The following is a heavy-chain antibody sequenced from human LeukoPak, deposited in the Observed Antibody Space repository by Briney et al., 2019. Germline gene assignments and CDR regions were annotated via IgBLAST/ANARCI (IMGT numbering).Heavy chain of an antibody. CDR2: IRNDGSII. D-gene: IGHD3-10*01. V-gene: IGHV3-30*02. CDR3: ARDPITMVRGGGWFDP. Sequence: PGGSPRLSCAASGFTFSSYGMHWIRQAPGKGLEWVAFIRNDGSIIYNADSVKGRFTISRDNSKNTLYLQMNSLRVDDTAVYYCARDPITMVRGGGWFDPWGQGTLVTVSS. CDR1: GFTFSSYG. J-gene: IGHJ5*02.